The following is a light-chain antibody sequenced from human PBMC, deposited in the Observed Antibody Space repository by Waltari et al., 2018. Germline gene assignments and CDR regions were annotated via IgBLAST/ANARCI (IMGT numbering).Light chain of an antibody. CDR3: QAWDSXTVV. J-gene: IGLJ2*01. CDR2: QDS. V-gene: IGLV3-1*01. Sequence: SSELTHPPSXSGSPAQPASITCAGEAWADKDACWYQQKPGQSPVLVIYQDSKRPSGXPERFSGSNSGNTATLTISGTQAMDEADYYCQAWDSXTVVFGGGTKLTVL. CDR1: AWADKD.